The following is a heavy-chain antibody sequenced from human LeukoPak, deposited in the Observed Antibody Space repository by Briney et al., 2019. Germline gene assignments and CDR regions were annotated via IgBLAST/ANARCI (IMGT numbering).Heavy chain of an antibody. V-gene: IGHV3-74*01. J-gene: IGHJ6*03. Sequence: GGSLRLSCAACLLISSSYWMHWVRQAPGKGLVWVSRISRDGGDTIYADSVKGRFTILRDNANNTLYLQMNSLSGYHTAVYYCAREWDLRGAYYMDVWGEGTTVTVSS. CDR1: LLISSSYW. D-gene: IGHD1-26*01. CDR2: ISRDGGDT. CDR3: AREWDLRGAYYMDV.